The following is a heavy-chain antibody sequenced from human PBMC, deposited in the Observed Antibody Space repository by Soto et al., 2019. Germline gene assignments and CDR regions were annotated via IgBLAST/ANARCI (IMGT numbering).Heavy chain of an antibody. V-gene: IGHV4-59*01. CDR2: IYYSGST. Sequence: SETLSLTCTVSGGSISSYYWSWIRQPPGKGLEWIGYIYYSGSTNYNPSLKSRVTISVDTSKNQFSLKLSSVTAADTAVYYCARDGYDSSGYYRNWFDPWGQGTLVTVSS. CDR3: ARDGYDSSGYYRNWFDP. CDR1: GGSISSYY. J-gene: IGHJ5*02. D-gene: IGHD3-22*01.